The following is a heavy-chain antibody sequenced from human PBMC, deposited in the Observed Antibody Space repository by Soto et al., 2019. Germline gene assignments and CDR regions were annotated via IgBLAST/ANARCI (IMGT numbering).Heavy chain of an antibody. CDR3: VREPRYCSGGSCSITGDAFDI. V-gene: IGHV3-66*01. J-gene: IGHJ3*02. Sequence: EVELVESGGGLVQPGGSLRLSCAASGLFVSSTYMNWVRQAPGKGLEWVSVISNGGDTHYADSVKGRFSLSRDISKNTLHLQMSSLRVEDTAVYYCVREPRYCSGGSCSITGDAFDIWGQGTMVTVSS. CDR2: ISNGGDT. D-gene: IGHD2-15*01. CDR1: GLFVSSTY.